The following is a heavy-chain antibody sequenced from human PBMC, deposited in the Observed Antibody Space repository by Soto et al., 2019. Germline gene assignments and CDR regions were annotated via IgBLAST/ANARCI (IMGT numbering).Heavy chain of an antibody. V-gene: IGHV3-23*01. Sequence: GGSLRLSCAASGFIFENFGMSGVRQAPGRGLVWISCISGSGFKKYYADSVKGRFTISRDISKSTVYLELNNLSAEDTAVYHCAKNQGVELVPLATVDWFDPWGQGSVVTVSS. D-gene: IGHD1-26*01. CDR2: ISGSGFKK. CDR3: AKNQGVELVPLATVDWFDP. J-gene: IGHJ5*02. CDR1: GFIFENFG.